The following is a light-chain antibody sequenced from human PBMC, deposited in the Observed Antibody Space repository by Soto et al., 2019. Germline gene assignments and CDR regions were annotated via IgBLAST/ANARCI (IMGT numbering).Light chain of an antibody. CDR1: SSDVGSYDL. J-gene: IGLJ1*01. CDR2: DVT. Sequence: SALTRPAYVSGSPGQSITISCTGTSSDVGSYDLVSWYQQHPGKAPKLVISDVTKRPSGVSNRFSGSKSGNTASLTISGLQAEDEADYYCCSYAGSDTYVFGTGTKVTVL. V-gene: IGLV2-23*02. CDR3: CSYAGSDTYV.